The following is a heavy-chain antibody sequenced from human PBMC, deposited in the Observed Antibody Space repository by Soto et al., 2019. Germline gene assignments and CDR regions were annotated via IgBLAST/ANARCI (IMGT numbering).Heavy chain of an antibody. CDR2: IDWDDDK. CDR1: GFSLSTSGMC. J-gene: IGHJ6*02. D-gene: IGHD3-10*01. CDR3: ARIVDGSGSYGYYGMDV. Sequence: ESGPTLVNPTQTLTLTCTFSGFSLSTSGMCVSWIRQPPGKALEWLALIDWDDDKYYSTSLKTRLTISKDTSKNQVVLTMTNMDPVDTATYYCARIVDGSGSYGYYGMDVWGQGTTVTVSS. V-gene: IGHV2-70*01.